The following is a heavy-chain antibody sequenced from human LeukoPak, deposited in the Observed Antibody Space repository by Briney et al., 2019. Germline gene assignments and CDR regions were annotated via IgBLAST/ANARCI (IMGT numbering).Heavy chain of an antibody. J-gene: IGHJ5*02. Sequence: GASVKVSCKASGYTFTSYYMHWVRQAPGQGLEWMGWISAYNGNTNYAQKLQGRVTMTTDTSTSTAYMELRSLRSNDTAVYYCARDGRERNRSWFDPWGQGTLVTVSS. V-gene: IGHV1-18*04. CDR1: GYTFTSYY. D-gene: IGHD1-26*01. CDR3: ARDGRERNRSWFDP. CDR2: ISAYNGNT.